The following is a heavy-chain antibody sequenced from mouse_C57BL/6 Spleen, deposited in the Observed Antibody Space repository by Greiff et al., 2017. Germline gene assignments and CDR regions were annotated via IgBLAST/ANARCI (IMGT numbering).Heavy chain of an antibody. CDR2: IHPSDSDT. CDR3: AMCGNYGDYFDY. V-gene: IGHV1-74*01. Sequence: QVHVKQPGAELVKPGASVKVSCKASGYTFTSYWMHWVKQRPGQGLEWIGRIHPSDSDTNYNQKFKGKATLTVDKSSSTAYMQLSSLTSADSAVYDCAMCGNYGDYFDYWGQGTTLTVSS. CDR1: GYTFTSYW. D-gene: IGHD2-1*01. J-gene: IGHJ2*01.